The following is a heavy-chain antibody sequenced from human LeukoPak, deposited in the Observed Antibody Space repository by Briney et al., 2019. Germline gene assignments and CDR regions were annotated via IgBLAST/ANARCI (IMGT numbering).Heavy chain of an antibody. CDR3: AKARGLIGGAFDI. V-gene: IGHV3-43*01. CDR2: ISWDGDTT. CDR1: GFTFDDYI. J-gene: IGHJ3*02. Sequence: GGSLRLSCAASGFTFDDYIMHWVRQAPGKGLEWVSLISWDGDTTYYADSVKGRSTSSRDNSKNSLFLQMNSLRTEDTALYYCAKARGLIGGAFDIWGQGTMVTVSS. D-gene: IGHD3-22*01.